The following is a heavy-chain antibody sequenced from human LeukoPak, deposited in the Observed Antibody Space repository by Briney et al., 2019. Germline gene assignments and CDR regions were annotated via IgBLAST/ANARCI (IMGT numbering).Heavy chain of an antibody. CDR1: GGSISSYY. CDR3: ARGYYDYVWGSYRPYYFDY. D-gene: IGHD3-16*02. Sequence: SETLSLTCTVSGGSISSYYWSWIRQPPGKGLEWIGYIYYSGSTNYNPSLKSRVTISVDTSKNQFSLKLSSVTAADTAVYYCARGYYDYVWGSYRPYYFDYWGQGTQVTVSS. CDR2: IYYSGST. V-gene: IGHV4-59*01. J-gene: IGHJ4*02.